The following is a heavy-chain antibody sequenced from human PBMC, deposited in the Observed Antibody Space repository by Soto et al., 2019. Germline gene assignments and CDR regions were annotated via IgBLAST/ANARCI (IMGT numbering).Heavy chain of an antibody. CDR2: ISGYNGNT. V-gene: IGHV1-18*01. D-gene: IGHD6-13*01. CDR3: ARGVYSSSWHGENY. J-gene: IGHJ4*02. CDR1: GYTFTSYG. Sequence: QVQLVQSGPEVKKPGASVKVSCKASGYTFTSYGISWVRQVPGQGLEWMGWISGYNGNTDYGERFQGRATMTTDTSGSTAYMELRSLTSDDTAVYYCARGVYSSSWHGENYWGQGTLVTVSS.